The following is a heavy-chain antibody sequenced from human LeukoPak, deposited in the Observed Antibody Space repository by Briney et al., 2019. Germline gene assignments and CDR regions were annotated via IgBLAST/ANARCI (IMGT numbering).Heavy chain of an antibody. V-gene: IGHV3-30*02. D-gene: IGHD2-15*01. CDR2: IRYDGSNK. CDR1: GFTFSSYG. J-gene: IGHJ3*02. Sequence: PGGSLRLSCAASGFTFSSYGMHWVRQAPGKGLEWVAFIRYDGSNKYYADSVKGRFTISRDNSKNTLYLQMNSLRAEDTAVYYCAREREGRDCSGGSCYWALGAFDIWGQGTMVTVSS. CDR3: AREREGRDCSGGSCYWALGAFDI.